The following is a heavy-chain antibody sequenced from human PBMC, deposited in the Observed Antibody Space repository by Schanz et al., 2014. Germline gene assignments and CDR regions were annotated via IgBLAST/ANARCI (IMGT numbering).Heavy chain of an antibody. J-gene: IGHJ2*01. CDR2: IWYDGNNK. Sequence: QVQLVESGGGVVQPGRSLRLSCAASGFTFSAYGMHWVRQAPGKGLEWVAVIWYDGNNKYYADSVKGRFTISRDNSKNTLYLQMNRLRTEDTAVYYCATVGSETYSIYWYFDLWGRGTLVTVSS. CDR3: ATVGSETYSIYWYFDL. CDR1: GFTFSAYG. V-gene: IGHV3-33*01. D-gene: IGHD3-10*01.